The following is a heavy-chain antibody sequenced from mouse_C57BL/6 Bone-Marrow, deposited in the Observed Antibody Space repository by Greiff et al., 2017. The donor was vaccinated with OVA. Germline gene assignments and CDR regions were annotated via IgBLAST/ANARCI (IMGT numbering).Heavy chain of an antibody. CDR2: IDPETGGT. J-gene: IGHJ3*01. D-gene: IGHD1-1*01. CDR3: TRWASHYYGSFAY. V-gene: IGHV1-15*01. CDR1: GYTFTDYE. Sequence: QVQLQQSGAELVRPGASVTLSCKASGYTFTDYEMHWVKQTPVHGLEWIGAIDPETGGTAYNQKFKGKAILTADKSSSTAYMELRSLTSEDSAVYYCTRWASHYYGSFAYWGQGTLVTVSA.